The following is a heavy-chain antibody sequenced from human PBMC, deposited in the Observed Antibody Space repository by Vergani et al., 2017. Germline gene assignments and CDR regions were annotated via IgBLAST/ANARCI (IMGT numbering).Heavy chain of an antibody. D-gene: IGHD1-7*01. CDR3: TTVTYNWNYVAPDYYDYMDV. J-gene: IGHJ6*03. CDR2: ISYDGSNK. CDR1: GFTFSSYG. Sequence: QVQLVESGGSVVQPGRSLRLSCAASGFTFSSYGMHWVRQAPGKGLEWVAVISYDGSNKYYADSVKGRFTISRDNSKNTLYLQMNSLKTEDTAVYYCTTVTYNWNYVAPDYYDYMDVWGK. V-gene: IGHV3-30*03.